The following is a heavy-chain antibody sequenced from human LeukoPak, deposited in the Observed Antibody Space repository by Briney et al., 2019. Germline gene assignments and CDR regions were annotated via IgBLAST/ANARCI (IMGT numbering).Heavy chain of an antibody. CDR1: GGSISSGSYY. CDR2: IYTSGST. J-gene: IGHJ4*02. V-gene: IGHV4-61*02. Sequence: SETLSLTCTVSGGSISSGSYYWSWIRQPAGKGLEWIGRIYTSGSTNYNPSLKSRVTISVDTSKNQLSLKLSSVTAADTAVYYCARDKYWSGIDYWGQGTLVTVSS. CDR3: ARDKYWSGIDY. D-gene: IGHD1-1*01.